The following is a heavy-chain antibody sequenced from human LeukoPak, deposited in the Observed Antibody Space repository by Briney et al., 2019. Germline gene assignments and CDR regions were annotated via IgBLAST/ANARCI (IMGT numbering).Heavy chain of an antibody. D-gene: IGHD3-16*02. CDR2: ISGSGGST. V-gene: IGHV3-23*01. CDR3: ATHDYVWGSYRAIDY. CDR1: GFTFSSYS. Sequence: GGSLRLSCATSGFTFSSYSMNWVRQAPGKGLEWVSAISGSGGSTYYADSVKGRFTISRDNSKNTLYLQMNSLRAEDTAVYYCATHDYVWGSYRAIDYWGQGTLVTVSS. J-gene: IGHJ4*02.